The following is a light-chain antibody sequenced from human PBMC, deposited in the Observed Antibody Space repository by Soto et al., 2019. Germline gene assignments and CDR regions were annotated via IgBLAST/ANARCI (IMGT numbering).Light chain of an antibody. Sequence: QSVLTQPPSVSGAPGQRVTISCTGSSSNIGAGYDVHWYQQLPGTAPKLLIYGNSNRPSGVPDRFSGSKSGTSASLAITGLQAEDEADYYCQSYDSSLSVHVVXGGGTKLTVL. J-gene: IGLJ2*01. V-gene: IGLV1-40*01. CDR2: GNS. CDR1: SSNIGAGYD. CDR3: QSYDSSLSVHVV.